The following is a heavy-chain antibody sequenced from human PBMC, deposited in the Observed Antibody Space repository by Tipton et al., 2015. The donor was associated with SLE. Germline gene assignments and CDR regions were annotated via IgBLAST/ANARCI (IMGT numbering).Heavy chain of an antibody. J-gene: IGHJ6*03. CDR1: GYSISSDYY. CDR3: ARGSWGGSYYGYYYYMDV. CDR2: VYHSGST. D-gene: IGHD1-26*01. V-gene: IGHV4-38-2*02. Sequence: TLSLTCTVSGYSISSDYYWGWIRQPPGKGLEWIGSVYHSGSTYYKPSLKSRVTITLDTSKNQFSLKLSSVTAADTAMYYCARGSWGGSYYGYYYYMDVWGKGTTVTVPS.